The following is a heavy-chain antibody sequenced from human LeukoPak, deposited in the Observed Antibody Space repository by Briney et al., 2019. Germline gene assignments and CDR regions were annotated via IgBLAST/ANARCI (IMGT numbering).Heavy chain of an antibody. CDR3: ARQNYDVLTGYYAVDY. J-gene: IGHJ4*02. CDR2: VYYSEST. Sequence: PSETLSLTCTASGGFISTTSYYWDWIRQPPGKGLEWIGSVYYSESTYYNPSLKSRVTISVDTSKNQFSLKLSSVTAADTAVYYCARQNYDVLTGYYAVDYWGQGTLVTVSS. D-gene: IGHD3-9*01. V-gene: IGHV4-39*01. CDR1: GGFISTTSYY.